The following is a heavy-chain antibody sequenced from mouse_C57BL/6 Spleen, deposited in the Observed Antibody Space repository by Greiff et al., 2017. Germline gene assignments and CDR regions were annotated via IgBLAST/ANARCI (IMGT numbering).Heavy chain of an antibody. J-gene: IGHJ3*01. CDR2: ISYSGST. D-gene: IGHD2-4*01. V-gene: IGHV3-1*01. CDR3: ARESDYDPFAY. CDR1: GYSITSGYD. Sequence: QLQQSGPVMVKPSQSLSLTCTVTGYSITSGYDWHWIRHFPGNKLEWMGYISYSGSTNYNPSLTSRISITHDTSKNHFFLKLNTVTTEDTATYYCARESDYDPFAYWGQGTLVTVSA.